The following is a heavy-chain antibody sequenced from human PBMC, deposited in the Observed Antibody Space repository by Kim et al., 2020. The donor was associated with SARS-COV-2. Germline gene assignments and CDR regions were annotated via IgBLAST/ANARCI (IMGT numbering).Heavy chain of an antibody. CDR2: IYYSGST. CDR3: ARGLGIDCSSTSCYFRDY. CDR1: GGSISSGDYY. Sequence: SETLSLTCTVSGGSISSGDYYWSWIRQPPGKGLEWIGYIYYSGSTYYNPSLKSRVTISVDTSKNQFSLKLSSVTAADTAVYYCARGLGIDCSSTSCYFRDYWGQGTLVTVSS. D-gene: IGHD2-2*01. V-gene: IGHV4-30-4*01. J-gene: IGHJ4*02.